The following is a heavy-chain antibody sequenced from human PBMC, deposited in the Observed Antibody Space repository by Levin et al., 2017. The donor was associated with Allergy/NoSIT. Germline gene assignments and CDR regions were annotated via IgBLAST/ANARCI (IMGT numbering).Heavy chain of an antibody. V-gene: IGHV3-11*01. CDR1: GFTFSDYY. Sequence: GESLKISCAASGFTFSDYYMSWIRQAPGKGLEWVSYISSSGSTIYYADSVKGRFTISRDNAKNSLYLQMNSLRAEDTAVYYCARSEAVVVPAAMGWGYYGMDVWGQGTTVTVSS. CDR3: ARSEAVVVPAAMGWGYYGMDV. D-gene: IGHD2-2*01. J-gene: IGHJ6*02. CDR2: ISSSGSTI.